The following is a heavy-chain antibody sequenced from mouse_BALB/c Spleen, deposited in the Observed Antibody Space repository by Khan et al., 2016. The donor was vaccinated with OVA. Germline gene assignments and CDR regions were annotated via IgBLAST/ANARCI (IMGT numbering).Heavy chain of an antibody. J-gene: IGHJ3*01. D-gene: IGHD2-10*01. Sequence: QVQLQQSGAGLARPSPSLSMSCTVSGYSFTSYTIHWLKQRPGQGLEWIGYINPSNGNTNYNQKFKDKATLTPDKSTTTSYLQLSSLTSDDSAVYNGVRDAAYYGRDGWIDYWGQGTLVTVSA. V-gene: IGHV1-4*01. CDR3: VRDAAYYGRDGWIDY. CDR2: INPSNGNT. CDR1: GYSFTSYT.